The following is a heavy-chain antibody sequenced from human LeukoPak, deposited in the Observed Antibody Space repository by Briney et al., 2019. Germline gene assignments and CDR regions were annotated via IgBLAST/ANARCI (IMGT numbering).Heavy chain of an antibody. Sequence: SETLSLTCAVSGYSISSGYYWGWIRQPPGKGLEWIGSIYTSGSTNYNPSLKSRVTISVDTSKNQFSLKLSSVTAADTAVYYCARSDFWSGYYFGYWGQGTLVTVSS. CDR1: GYSISSGYY. D-gene: IGHD3-3*01. CDR3: ARSDFWSGYYFGY. V-gene: IGHV4-38-2*01. CDR2: IYTSGST. J-gene: IGHJ4*02.